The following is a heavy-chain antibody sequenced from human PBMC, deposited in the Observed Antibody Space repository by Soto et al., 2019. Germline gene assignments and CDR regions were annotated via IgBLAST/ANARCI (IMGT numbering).Heavy chain of an antibody. CDR1: GFTFSIYA. CDR3: VKFRGSSSGIIHY. Sequence: GGSLRLSCAASGFTFSIYAMSWVRQAPGKGLEWVSSISGSGSSTYNADSVKGRFTFSRDNSKNTLYLQMNSLRTDDTAVYYCVKFRGSSSGIIHYWGQGTLVTVSS. J-gene: IGHJ4*02. CDR2: ISGSGSST. D-gene: IGHD6-6*01. V-gene: IGHV3-23*01.